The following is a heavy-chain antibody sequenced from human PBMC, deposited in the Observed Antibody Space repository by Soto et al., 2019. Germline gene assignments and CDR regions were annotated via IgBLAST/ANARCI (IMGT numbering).Heavy chain of an antibody. CDR3: ATPQGRYQLLWSGMDV. V-gene: IGHV3-30*03. Sequence: QVQLVESGGGVVQPGRSLRLSCVASGFTFSTYGMHWVRQAPGKGLEWVALISYDGSNKYYADSVKGRFTISRDNSKNTLYLQMSSLRPEDTAVYYCATPQGRYQLLWSGMDVWGQGTTVTVS. CDR2: ISYDGSNK. CDR1: GFTFSTYG. J-gene: IGHJ6*02. D-gene: IGHD2-2*01.